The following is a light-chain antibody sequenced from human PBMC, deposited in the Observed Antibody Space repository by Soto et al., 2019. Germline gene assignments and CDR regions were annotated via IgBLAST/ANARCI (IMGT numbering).Light chain of an antibody. Sequence: EVVMTQSPAILSVSPGERATLSCRASQSVNSDLAWYQQKPGQAPRLPIQGASTRATGIPARFSGSGSGTEFTLTISSLQSEDFAVYYCQQYKYWPRTFGQGTKVDIK. CDR2: GAS. J-gene: IGKJ1*01. CDR1: QSVNSD. CDR3: QQYKYWPRT. V-gene: IGKV3-15*01.